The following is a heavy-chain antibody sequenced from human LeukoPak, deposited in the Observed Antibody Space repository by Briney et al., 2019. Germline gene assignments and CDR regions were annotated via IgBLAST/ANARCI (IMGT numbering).Heavy chain of an antibody. CDR2: IYSGDSDT. D-gene: IGHD6-6*01. CDR1: GYSFTSYW. V-gene: IGHV5-51*01. CDR3: ARHRSAGEQLAMFDP. Sequence: GESLKISCKGSGYSFTSYWIGWVRQMPGKGLEWMGIIYSGDSDTRYSPSFQGQVTISADKSISTAYLQWSSLKAPDTAMYYCARHRSAGEQLAMFDPWGQGTLVTVSS. J-gene: IGHJ5*02.